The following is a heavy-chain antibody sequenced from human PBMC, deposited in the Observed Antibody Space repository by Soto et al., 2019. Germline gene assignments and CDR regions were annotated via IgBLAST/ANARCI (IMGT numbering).Heavy chain of an antibody. V-gene: IGHV4-4*03. CDR1: GGSISSSNW. CDR3: AGVPTPYYDFWSGSLYYYYYGMDV. J-gene: IGHJ6*02. D-gene: IGHD3-3*01. Sequence: LRETLSLTCAVSGGSISSSNWWSWVRQPPGKGLEWIGEIYHSGSTNYNPSLKSRVTISVDKSKNQFSLKLSSVTAADTAVYYCAGVPTPYYDFWSGSLYYYYYGMDVWGQGTTVTVSS. CDR2: IYHSGST.